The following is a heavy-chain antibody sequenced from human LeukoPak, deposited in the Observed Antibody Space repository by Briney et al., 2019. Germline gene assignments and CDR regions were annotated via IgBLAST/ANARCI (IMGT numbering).Heavy chain of an antibody. CDR3: ARAVPGYLGHFDY. J-gene: IGHJ4*02. CDR1: GFTVSGNY. D-gene: IGHD3-10*02. CDR2: IYSDGGST. Sequence: WGSLRLSCAASGFTVSGNYISWVRQAPGKGLEWVSLIYSDGGSTYYADSVKGRFTISRDNSKNTLYLQMDSLRADDTAVYYCARAVPGYLGHFDYWGQGTLVTVSS. V-gene: IGHV3-53*01.